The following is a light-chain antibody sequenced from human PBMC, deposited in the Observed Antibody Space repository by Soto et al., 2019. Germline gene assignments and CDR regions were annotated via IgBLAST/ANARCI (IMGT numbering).Light chain of an antibody. CDR2: TAS. Sequence: DIVLTQFPGTLSLSPGERATLSCRASQSVSRNYLAWYQQKPGQAPRLLIYTASRRATGIPDRFSGSGSGTDFTLTISRLEPEDFAVYYCQQYGSSGTFGQGTKVDIK. CDR1: QSVSRNY. J-gene: IGKJ1*01. CDR3: QQYGSSGT. V-gene: IGKV3-20*01.